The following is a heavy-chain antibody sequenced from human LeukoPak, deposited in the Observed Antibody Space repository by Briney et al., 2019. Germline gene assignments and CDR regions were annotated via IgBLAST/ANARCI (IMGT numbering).Heavy chain of an antibody. J-gene: IGHJ1*01. CDR1: GGTFSSYA. D-gene: IGHD3-16*02. CDR3: AREGLSPGAEYFQH. CDR2: IIPIFGTA. Sequence: SVKVSCKASGGTFSSYAISWVRQAPGQGLEWMGGIIPIFGTANYAQKFQGRVTMTRDTSTSTVYMELSSLRSEDTAVYYCAREGLSPGAEYFQHWGQGTLVTVSS. V-gene: IGHV1-69*05.